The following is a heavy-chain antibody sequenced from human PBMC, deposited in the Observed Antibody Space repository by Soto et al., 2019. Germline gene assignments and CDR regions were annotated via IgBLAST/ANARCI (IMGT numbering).Heavy chain of an antibody. CDR1: GFTFRSSP. CDR3: AKESHWGIISPTHDH. J-gene: IGHJ4*02. Sequence: EVQLWESRGGLVQPGGSLRLACAVAGFTFRSSPMSWVRRAPGKGLEWVSGINGGDDSKHYAESVRGRFTIIRDNSKNTLLLQMNSLRVEDTAIYYCAKESHWGIISPTHDHLGQGTQVTVSS. V-gene: IGHV3-23*01. CDR2: INGGDDSK. D-gene: IGHD3-16*01.